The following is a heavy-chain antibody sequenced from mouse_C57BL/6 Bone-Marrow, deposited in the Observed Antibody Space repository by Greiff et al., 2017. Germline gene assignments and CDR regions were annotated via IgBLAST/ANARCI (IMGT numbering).Heavy chain of an antibody. CDR3: AAMVTTKVFDY. CDR2: IYPGDGDT. J-gene: IGHJ2*01. Sequence: QVQLKQSGPELVKPGASVKISCKASGYAFSRSWMNWVKQRPGKGLEWIGRIYPGDGDTNYNGKFKGKATLTADKSSSTAYMQLSSLTSEDSAVYFCAAMVTTKVFDYWGQGTTLTVSA. V-gene: IGHV1-82*01. CDR1: GYAFSRSW. D-gene: IGHD2-2*01.